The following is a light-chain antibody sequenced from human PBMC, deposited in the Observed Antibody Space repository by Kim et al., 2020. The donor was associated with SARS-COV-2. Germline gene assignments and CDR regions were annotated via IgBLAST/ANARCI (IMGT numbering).Light chain of an antibody. CDR3: QQYNKWPLN. Sequence: SPGRRAPLVCRAPQSVDNVAWYQQNPGQAPRLLIYGVSSRAAGTPARFSGSGSGTEFSLTISNLQSEDSAVYYCQQYNKWPLNFGGGTKLEI. V-gene: IGKV3D-15*01. CDR2: GVS. CDR1: QSVDN. J-gene: IGKJ4*01.